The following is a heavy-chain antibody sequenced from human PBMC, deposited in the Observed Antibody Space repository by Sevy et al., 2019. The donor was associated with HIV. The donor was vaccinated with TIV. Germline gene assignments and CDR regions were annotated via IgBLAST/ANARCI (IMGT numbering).Heavy chain of an antibody. CDR1: GFTFSSYV. Sequence: GGSLRLSCAASGFTFSSYVMHWVRQAPGKGLEWVAVISYDASEKYHADSVKGRFTISRDNSKNTLYLQMNSLRTEDTAVYYCARAQGVLLWFGEFPLWGQGTLVTVSS. D-gene: IGHD3-10*01. CDR2: ISYDASEK. V-gene: IGHV3-30*04. CDR3: ARAQGVLLWFGEFPL. J-gene: IGHJ4*02.